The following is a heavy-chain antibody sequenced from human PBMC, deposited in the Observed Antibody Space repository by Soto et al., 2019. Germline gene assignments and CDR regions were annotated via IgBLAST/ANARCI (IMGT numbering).Heavy chain of an antibody. Sequence: QVQLVESGGGVVQPGRSLRLSCAASEFTFSSYAMHWVRQAPDKGLEWVAVISYDGSNKYYADSVKGRFTISRDNSKNTLYLQMNSLRAEDTAVYYCARPLWRDDYNWGYFDLWGRGTLVTVSS. CDR3: ARPLWRDDYNWGYFDL. CDR2: ISYDGSNK. CDR1: EFTFSSYA. V-gene: IGHV3-30-3*01. J-gene: IGHJ2*01. D-gene: IGHD4-4*01.